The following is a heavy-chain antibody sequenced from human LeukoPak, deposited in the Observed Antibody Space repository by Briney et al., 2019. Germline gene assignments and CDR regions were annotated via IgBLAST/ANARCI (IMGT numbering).Heavy chain of an antibody. CDR2: IYPGDSDT. CDR1: GYSFTSYW. V-gene: IGHV5-51*01. D-gene: IGHD6-19*01. J-gene: IGHJ4*02. CDR3: ATRSSGWYLYY. Sequence: RGAALKISCKSSGYSFTSYWIGWVRQMPGKGLEWMGIIYPGDSDTRYSPSFQGQVTISADKSISTAYLQWSSLKASDTAMYYCATRSSGWYLYYWGQGTLVTVSS.